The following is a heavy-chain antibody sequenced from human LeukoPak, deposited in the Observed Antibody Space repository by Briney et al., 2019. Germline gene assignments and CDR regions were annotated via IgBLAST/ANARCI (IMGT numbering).Heavy chain of an antibody. Sequence: PGGSLRLSCGASGFTLSSYWVSWVRQAPGKGGEGLANLKQDGSEKYYVDSVKGRFTTSTDNDKNSLYLQRNTLRADDTAVYYCARDSLATIGVDYWGQGTLVTVSS. CDR2: LKQDGSEK. D-gene: IGHD5-12*01. CDR1: GFTLSSYW. J-gene: IGHJ4*02. V-gene: IGHV3-7*01. CDR3: ARDSLATIGVDY.